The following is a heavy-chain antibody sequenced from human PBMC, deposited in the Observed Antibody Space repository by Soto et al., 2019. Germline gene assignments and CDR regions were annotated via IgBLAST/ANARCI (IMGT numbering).Heavy chain of an antibody. D-gene: IGHD3-9*01. Sequence: GGFLRLSCAASGFTFSSYAMSWVRQAPGKGLEWVSAISGSGGSTYYADSVKGRFTISRDNSKNTLYLQMNSLRAEDTAVYYCAKDSRGDILTGDAFDIWGQGTMVTVSS. J-gene: IGHJ3*02. CDR3: AKDSRGDILTGDAFDI. V-gene: IGHV3-23*01. CDR2: ISGSGGST. CDR1: GFTFSSYA.